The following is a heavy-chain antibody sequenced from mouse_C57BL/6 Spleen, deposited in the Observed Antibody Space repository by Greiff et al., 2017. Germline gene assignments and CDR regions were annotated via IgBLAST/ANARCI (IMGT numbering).Heavy chain of an antibody. CDR2: INPYNGGT. V-gene: IGHV1-19*01. D-gene: IGHD1-1*01. CDR1: GYTFTDYY. J-gene: IGHJ3*01. CDR3: ARLGSYGSSSWFAY. Sequence: VQLQQSGPVLVKPGASVKMSCKASGYTFTDYYMNWVKQSHGKSLEWIGVINPYNGGTSYNQKFKGKATLTVDKSSSTAYMELNSLTSEDSAVYYCARLGSYGSSSWFAYWGQGTLVTVSA.